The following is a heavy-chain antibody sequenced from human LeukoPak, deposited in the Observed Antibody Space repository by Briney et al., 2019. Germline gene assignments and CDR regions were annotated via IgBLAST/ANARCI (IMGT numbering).Heavy chain of an antibody. V-gene: IGHV4-38-2*02. J-gene: IGHJ1*01. CDR3: ACRIAAAGTAEYFQH. D-gene: IGHD6-13*01. CDR2: IYYSGST. CDR1: GYSISSGYY. Sequence: SETLSLTCTVSGYSISSGYYWGWIRQPPGKGLEWIGSIYYSGSTYYNPSLKSRVTISVDTSKNQFSLKLSSVTAADTAVYYCACRIAAAGTAEYFQHWGQGTLVTVSS.